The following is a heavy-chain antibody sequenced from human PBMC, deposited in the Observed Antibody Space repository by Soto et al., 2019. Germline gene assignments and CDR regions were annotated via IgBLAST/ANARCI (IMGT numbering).Heavy chain of an antibody. V-gene: IGHV1-69*01. Sequence: QVQLVQSGAEVKKPGSSVKVSCKASGGTFSSYAISWVRQAPGQGLEWMGGIIPIFGTANYAQKFQGRVTITADESTGTAYMELRSVRSEDTAVYYCARSSGYIVVVVAATPNYYSYGMDVWGQGTTVTVSS. CDR3: ARSSGYIVVVVAATPNYYSYGMDV. CDR2: IIPIFGTA. J-gene: IGHJ6*02. CDR1: GGTFSSYA. D-gene: IGHD2-15*01.